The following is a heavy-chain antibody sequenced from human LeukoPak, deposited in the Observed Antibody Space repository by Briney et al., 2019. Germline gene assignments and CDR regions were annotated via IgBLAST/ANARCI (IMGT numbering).Heavy chain of an antibody. CDR3: AMVIAGYYFDY. Sequence: PGGSLRLSCAASGFTFSSYGMHWVRQAPGQGLEWVSYISSSGTTIYYADSVKGRFTISRDNAKKSLYLQMNSLRAEDTAFYYCAMVIAGYYFDYWGQGILVTVSS. CDR1: GFTFSSYG. CDR2: ISSSGTTI. J-gene: IGHJ4*02. D-gene: IGHD2/OR15-2a*01. V-gene: IGHV3-48*04.